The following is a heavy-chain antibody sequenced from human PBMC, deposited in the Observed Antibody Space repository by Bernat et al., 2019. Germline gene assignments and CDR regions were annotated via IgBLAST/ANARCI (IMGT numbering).Heavy chain of an antibody. Sequence: EVQLVESGGGLIQPGGSLRLSCAASGFTVSSNYMSWVRQAPGKGLEWVSYISSSSSTIYYADSVKGRFTITRDNAKNSLYLQMNSLRDEDTAVYYCARDRGVGGGYPGDYWGQGTLVTVSS. CDR3: ARDRGVGGGYPGDY. D-gene: IGHD3-10*01. V-gene: IGHV3-48*02. CDR2: ISSSSSTI. J-gene: IGHJ4*02. CDR1: GFTVSSNY.